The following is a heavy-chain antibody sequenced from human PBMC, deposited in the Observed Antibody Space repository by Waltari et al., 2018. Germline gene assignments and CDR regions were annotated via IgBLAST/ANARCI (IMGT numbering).Heavy chain of an antibody. D-gene: IGHD1-20*01. CDR2: INSDGRST. V-gene: IGHV3-74*01. CDR1: GFTFSSYW. Sequence: EVQLVESGGGLVQPGGSLRLSCAASGFTFSSYWMHWVRQAPGKGLVWVSRINSDGRSTSYADSVKGRFTISRDNAKNTLYLQMNSLRAEDTAVYYCASNFPANYYYYYGMDVWGQGTTVTVSS. J-gene: IGHJ6*02. CDR3: ASNFPANYYYYYGMDV.